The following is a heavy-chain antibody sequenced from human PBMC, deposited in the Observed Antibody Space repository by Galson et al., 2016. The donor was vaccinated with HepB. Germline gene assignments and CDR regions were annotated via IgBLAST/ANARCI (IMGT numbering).Heavy chain of an antibody. CDR1: GDSINKYY. V-gene: IGHV4-59*12. J-gene: IGHJ4*02. D-gene: IGHD3-10*01. Sequence: SETLSLTCTVSGDSINKYYWTWIRQPPGKTLEWIGYIYYSGGTDYNPSLKSRVSFSLDTSKNQFSLKVTSVTATDTAVYYCVRVRSGGYFDVWGPGTLVTVSS. CDR2: IYYSGGT. CDR3: VRVRSGGYFDV.